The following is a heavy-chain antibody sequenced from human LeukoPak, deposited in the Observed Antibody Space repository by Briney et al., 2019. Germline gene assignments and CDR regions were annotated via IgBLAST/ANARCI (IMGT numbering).Heavy chain of an antibody. CDR2: IYSRGTT. Sequence: GESLRLSCAASGFTVSNNYMSWVRQAPGKGLEWVSVIYSRGTTYYADSVKGRFTISRDDSKNTLYLQMNSLRAEDTAVYFCARDSASGWSHDYWGQGTLVTVSS. D-gene: IGHD6-19*01. V-gene: IGHV3-66*03. J-gene: IGHJ4*02. CDR3: ARDSASGWSHDY. CDR1: GFTVSNNY.